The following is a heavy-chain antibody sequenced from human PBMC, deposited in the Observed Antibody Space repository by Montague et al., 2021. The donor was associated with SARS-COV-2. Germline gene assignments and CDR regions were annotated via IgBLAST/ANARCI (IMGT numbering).Heavy chain of an antibody. J-gene: IGHJ6*02. D-gene: IGHD3-10*01. Sequence: SLRLSCAASGSTFSSYWMSWVRQAPGKGLEWVANIKQDGSEKYYVDSVKGRFTISRDNAKNSLYLQMNSLRAEDTAVYYCARDTYYYGSGSYYYSMDVWGQGTTVTVSS. CDR3: ARDTYYYGSGSYYYSMDV. CDR2: IKQDGSEK. CDR1: GSTFSSYW. V-gene: IGHV3-7*01.